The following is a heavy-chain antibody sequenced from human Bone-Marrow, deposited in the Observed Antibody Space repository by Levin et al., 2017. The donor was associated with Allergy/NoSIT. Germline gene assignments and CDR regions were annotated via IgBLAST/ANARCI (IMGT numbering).Heavy chain of an antibody. CDR1: GITFSSYG. D-gene: IGHD1-26*01. Sequence: GGSLRLSCAASGITFSSYGMHWVRQAPGKGPEWVALISYDGNNVYYADSVKGRFTISRDLSKNTLFLQMNNLRPEDTAVYYCANDWEPLTTTTHGRFDYWGQGTLVSVSS. J-gene: IGHJ4*02. V-gene: IGHV3-30*18. CDR3: ANDWEPLTTTTHGRFDY. CDR2: ISYDGNNV.